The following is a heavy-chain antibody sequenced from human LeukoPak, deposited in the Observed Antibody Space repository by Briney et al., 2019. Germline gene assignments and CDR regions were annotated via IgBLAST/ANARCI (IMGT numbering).Heavy chain of an antibody. V-gene: IGHV3-30*02. D-gene: IGHD4-17*01. Sequence: GGSLRLSCAASGFTFSSYGMHWVRQAPGKGLEWVAFIRYDGSNKYYADSVKGRFTISRDNSKNTLYLQVNSLRAEDTAVYYCAKADYGDYGPFDYWGQGTLVTVSS. J-gene: IGHJ4*02. CDR3: AKADYGDYGPFDY. CDR2: IRYDGSNK. CDR1: GFTFSSYG.